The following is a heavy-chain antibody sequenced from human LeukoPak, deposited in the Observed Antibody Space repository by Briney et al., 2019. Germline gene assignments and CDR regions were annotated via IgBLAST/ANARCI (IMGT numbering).Heavy chain of an antibody. CDR2: ISGSGGST. V-gene: IGHV3-23*01. J-gene: IGHJ4*02. D-gene: IGHD1-26*01. Sequence: PGGSLRLACAASGFTFSSYAMSCVRQAPGKGLEWVSAISGSGGSTYYSDSVKGRFTISRDNSKNPLYLQMNSLRAEDTAVYYCAKDSPIVGATAHSDDYWGQGTLVTVSS. CDR1: GFTFSSYA. CDR3: AKDSPIVGATAHSDDY.